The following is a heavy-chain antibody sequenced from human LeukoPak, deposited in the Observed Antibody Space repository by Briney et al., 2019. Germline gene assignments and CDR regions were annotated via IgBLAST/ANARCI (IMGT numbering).Heavy chain of an antibody. J-gene: IGHJ4*02. CDR1: GYTFTAYY. Sequence: ASVKVSCKTSGYTFTAYYIHWVRQAPGPGLEWMGWVKPNSGGTDYAQKFQGRGTMSTDASISTAYMELSRLRTDDTAVYYCARDLLRAASDFWGQGTLVTVSS. D-gene: IGHD2-15*01. V-gene: IGHV1-2*02. CDR3: ARDLLRAASDF. CDR2: VKPNSGGT.